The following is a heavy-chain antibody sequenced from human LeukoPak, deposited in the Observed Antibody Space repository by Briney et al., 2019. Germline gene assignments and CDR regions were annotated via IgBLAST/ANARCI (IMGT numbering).Heavy chain of an antibody. V-gene: IGHV4-61*02. CDR2: IYTSGST. CDR3: ARVYYDSSGYYYLDY. J-gene: IGHJ4*02. Sequence: PLETLSLTCTVSGGSISSGSYYWSWIRQPAGKGLEWIGRIYTSGSTNYNPSLKSRVTISVDTSKNQFSLKLSSVTAADTAVYYCARVYYDSSGYYYLDYWGQGTLVTVSS. CDR1: GGSISSGSYY. D-gene: IGHD3-22*01.